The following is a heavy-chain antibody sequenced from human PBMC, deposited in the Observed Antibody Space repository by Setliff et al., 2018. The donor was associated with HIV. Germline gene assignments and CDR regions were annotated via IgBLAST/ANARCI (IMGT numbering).Heavy chain of an antibody. CDR2: VNPNSGGT. CDR3: ARDLYGSGSYYNAGFWY. CDR1: GYTFTDYY. D-gene: IGHD3-10*01. Sequence: RASVKVSCKASGYTFTDYYMHWVRQAPGQGLEWMGWVNPNSGGTNYAPKFQGRVTMTWDTSISTAYMELSRLRSDDTAMYYCARDLYGSGSYYNAGFWYWGQGTLVTVSS. V-gene: IGHV1-2*02. J-gene: IGHJ4*02.